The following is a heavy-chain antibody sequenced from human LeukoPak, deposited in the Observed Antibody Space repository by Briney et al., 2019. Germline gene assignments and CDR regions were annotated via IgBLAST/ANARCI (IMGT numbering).Heavy chain of an antibody. Sequence: LTGGSLRLSCAASGFSVSGNYMSWVRQAPGKGLEWVSAIYGGGSTYCADSVKGRFTISRDNAKNTLYLQMNSLRAEDTAVYYCVRRDVFDIWGQGTVVSVSS. CDR3: VRRDVFDI. CDR1: GFSVSGNY. J-gene: IGHJ3*02. CDR2: IYGGGST. V-gene: IGHV3-53*01.